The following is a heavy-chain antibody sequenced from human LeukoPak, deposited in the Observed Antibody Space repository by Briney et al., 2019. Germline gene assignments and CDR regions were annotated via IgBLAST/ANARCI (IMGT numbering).Heavy chain of an antibody. CDR3: ASSDYGDYSFFDY. J-gene: IGHJ4*02. CDR1: GFIFNSYG. V-gene: IGHV3-30*02. CDR2: IRYDGTQK. Sequence: PGGSLRLSCAASGFIFNSYGMHWVRQTPGKGLEWVAFIRYDGTQKYYADFVKGRFTISRDNSKNTLYLQMNSLRPEDTAVYYCASSDYGDYSFFDYWGQGTLVTVSS. D-gene: IGHD4-17*01.